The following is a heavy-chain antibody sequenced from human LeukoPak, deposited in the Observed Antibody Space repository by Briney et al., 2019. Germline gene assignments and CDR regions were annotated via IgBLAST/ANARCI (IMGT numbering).Heavy chain of an antibody. D-gene: IGHD3-10*01. V-gene: IGHV4-38-2*02. Sequence: SETLSLTCIVSGYSISSDYYWGWIRQPPGKGLEWIGNIYHSGSTYYNPSLRSRVTISIDTSKNQFSLKLSSVTAADTAVYYCAKSNGYGLVDVWGQGTMVTVSS. CDR3: AKSNGYGLVDV. CDR2: IYHSGST. J-gene: IGHJ3*01. CDR1: GYSISSDYY.